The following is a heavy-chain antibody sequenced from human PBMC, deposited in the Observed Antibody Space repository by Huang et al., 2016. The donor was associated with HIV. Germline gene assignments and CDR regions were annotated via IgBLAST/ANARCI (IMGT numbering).Heavy chain of an antibody. Sequence: QVQLVQSGAEVKKPGASVKVSCKVSGYTLTELSMHWVRQAPGKGIEWMCGCYPEEWETSYAQKFQGRVTMTEDTSTDTADMELSSLRSEDTAVYYCATVYRRFRNHDSGDYYFDYWDQGTLVTVSS. CDR2: CYPEEWET. V-gene: IGHV1-24*01. D-gene: IGHD3-22*01. J-gene: IGHJ4*02. CDR3: ATVYRRFRNHDSGDYYFDY. CDR1: GYTLTELS.